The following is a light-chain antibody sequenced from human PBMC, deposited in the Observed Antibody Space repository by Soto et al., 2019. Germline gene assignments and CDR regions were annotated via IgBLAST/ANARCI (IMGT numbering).Light chain of an antibody. CDR1: QSVSSSY. V-gene: IGKV3-20*01. CDR2: GAS. J-gene: IGKJ1*01. CDR3: QHYGSSPT. Sequence: EIVLTQSPGTLSLSPGERATLSCRASQSVSSSYLAWYQQKPGQAPRLLIYGASSRATGIPDRFSGSGSGTDFTLTISRLEPEDSAVYYCQHYGSSPTLGQGTKVDIK.